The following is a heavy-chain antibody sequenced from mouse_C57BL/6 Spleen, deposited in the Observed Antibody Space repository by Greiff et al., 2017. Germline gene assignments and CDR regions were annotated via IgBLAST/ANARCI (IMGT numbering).Heavy chain of an antibody. D-gene: IGHD1-1*01. CDR1: GYAFSSYW. CDR2: ISPGDGDT. Sequence: VQLQQSGAELVKPGASVKISCKASGYAFSSYWMNWVKQRPGKGLEWIGQISPGDGDTNYNGKFKGKATLTADKSASTAYMQLSSLTSEDSAVYFCARSGYYGSSSYWYFDVWGTGTTVTVSS. CDR3: ARSGYYGSSSYWYFDV. V-gene: IGHV1-80*01. J-gene: IGHJ1*03.